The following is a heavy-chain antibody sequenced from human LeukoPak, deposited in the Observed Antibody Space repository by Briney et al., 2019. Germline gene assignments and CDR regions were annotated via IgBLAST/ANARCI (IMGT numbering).Heavy chain of an antibody. V-gene: IGHV3-23*01. CDR3: ARDKGFTY. CDR2: ISGSGGST. CDR1: GFTFSSYA. J-gene: IGHJ4*02. Sequence: GGSLRLSCAASGFTFSSYAMSWVRQAPGKGLEWVSAISGSGGSTYYADSVKGRFTISRDNAKNSLYLQMNSLRDEDTAVYYCARDKGFTYWGQGTLVTVSS.